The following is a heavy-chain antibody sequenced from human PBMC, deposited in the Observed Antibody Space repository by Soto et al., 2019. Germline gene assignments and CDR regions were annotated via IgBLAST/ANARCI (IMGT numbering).Heavy chain of an antibody. D-gene: IGHD2-21*02. Sequence: QVQLVQSGAAVKKPGASVKVSCKASGYTFTSYAMHLVRQAPGQRLEWMGWINAGNGNTKYSQKFQGRVTITRDTAAITAYMEPRSLRSEDTAVYYRALGFSGGDAHGFDPWCQGTLVTVSS. J-gene: IGHJ5*02. V-gene: IGHV1-3*01. CDR2: INAGNGNT. CDR1: GYTFTSYA. CDR3: ALGFSGGDAHGFDP.